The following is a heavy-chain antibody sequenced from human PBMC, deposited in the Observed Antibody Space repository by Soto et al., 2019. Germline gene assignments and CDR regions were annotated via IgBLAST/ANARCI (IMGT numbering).Heavy chain of an antibody. Sequence: SSETLSLTCTVSGGSISSRDFYWGWLRQTPGKGLEFIGSMYYSGTTYYNPSLKSRVTISVDTSKNQFTLKLISVTAADTAVYYCAVVDSTGNWFDPWGEGALVTVSS. V-gene: IGHV4-39*01. CDR1: GGSISSRDFY. CDR2: MYYSGTT. CDR3: AVVDSTGNWFDP. J-gene: IGHJ5*02. D-gene: IGHD6-25*01.